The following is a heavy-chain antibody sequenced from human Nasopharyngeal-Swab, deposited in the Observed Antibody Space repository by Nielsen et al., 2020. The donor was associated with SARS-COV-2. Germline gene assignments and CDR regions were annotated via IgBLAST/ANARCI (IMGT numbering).Heavy chain of an antibody. V-gene: IGHV4-34*01. D-gene: IGHD3-3*01. CDR2: INHSGST. J-gene: IGHJ5*02. Sequence: WIRQPPGKGLEWIGEINHSGSTNYNPSLKSRVTISVDTSKNQFSLKLSSVTAADTAVYYCAGASTIFGVVINGWFDPWGQGTLVTVSS. CDR3: AGASTIFGVVINGWFDP.